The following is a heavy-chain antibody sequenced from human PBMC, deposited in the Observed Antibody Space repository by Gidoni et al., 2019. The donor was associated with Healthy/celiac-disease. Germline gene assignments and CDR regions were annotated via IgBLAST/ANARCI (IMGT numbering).Heavy chain of an antibody. Sequence: QVQLQESGPGLVKPSETLSLTCTVPGGSISSYYWSWIRQPPGKGLEWIGYIYYSGSTNYNPSLKSRVTISVDTSKNQFSLKLSSVTAADTAVYYCARGYPRVASYDILTGYYKSYYYYGMDVWGQGTTVTVSS. CDR3: ARGYPRVASYDILTGYYKSYYYYGMDV. CDR2: IYYSGST. CDR1: GGSISSYY. D-gene: IGHD3-9*01. V-gene: IGHV4-59*01. J-gene: IGHJ6*02.